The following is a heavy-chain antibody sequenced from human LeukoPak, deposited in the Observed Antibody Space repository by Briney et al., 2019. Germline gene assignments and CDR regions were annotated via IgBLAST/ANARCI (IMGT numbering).Heavy chain of an antibody. Sequence: PSQTLSLTCAVSGGSISSGGYSWSWIRQPPGKGLEWIGYIYHSGSTYYKPSLKSRVTMSADTSKNQLSLKLSSVTAAGTAVYYCARPYYYDSRIDPWGQGILVTVSS. CDR3: ARPYYYDSRIDP. D-gene: IGHD3-22*01. CDR2: IYHSGST. CDR1: GGSISSGGYS. V-gene: IGHV4-30-2*05. J-gene: IGHJ5*02.